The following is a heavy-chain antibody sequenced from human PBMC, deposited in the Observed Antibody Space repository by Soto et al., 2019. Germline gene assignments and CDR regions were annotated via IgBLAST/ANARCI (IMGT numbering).Heavy chain of an antibody. CDR1: GFTFSDYG. V-gene: IGHV3-33*01. CDR3: ARGSLYCSSTSCSYGMDV. J-gene: IGHJ6*02. D-gene: IGHD2-15*01. Sequence: GGSLRLSCAASGFTFSDYGVHWVRQAPGEGLQWVAVIWFDGSNEHYADSVKGRFTISRDNSKNTLYLQMYSLRAGDTAVYYCARGSLYCSSTSCSYGMDVWGQGTTVTVSS. CDR2: IWFDGSNE.